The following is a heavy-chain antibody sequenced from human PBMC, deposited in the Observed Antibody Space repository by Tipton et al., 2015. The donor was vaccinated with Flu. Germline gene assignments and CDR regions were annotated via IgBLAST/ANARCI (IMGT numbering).Heavy chain of an antibody. CDR1: GGSISSYY. CDR3: ARELNYGMDV. CDR2: IYYSGST. Sequence: LRLSCTVSGGSISSYYWSWIRRPPGRGLEWIGYIYYSGSTNYNPSLKSRVTISVDTSKNQFSLKLSSVTAADTAVYYCARELNYGMDVWGQGTTVTVSS. V-gene: IGHV4-59*01. J-gene: IGHJ6*02.